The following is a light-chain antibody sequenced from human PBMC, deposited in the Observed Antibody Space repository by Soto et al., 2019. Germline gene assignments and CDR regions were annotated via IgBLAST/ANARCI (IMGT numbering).Light chain of an antibody. V-gene: IGKV1-5*01. CDR3: QQYQSYNPYT. Sequence: DIQLTQSPSTLSASEGDGVTFSCRASQNIGSWLAWFQQKPGKAPTLLISDASNLESGVPSRCSGRGSGTEFTLSISSLQPDDFATYFCQQYQSYNPYTFSQGTRLEI. CDR1: QNIGSW. CDR2: DAS. J-gene: IGKJ2*01.